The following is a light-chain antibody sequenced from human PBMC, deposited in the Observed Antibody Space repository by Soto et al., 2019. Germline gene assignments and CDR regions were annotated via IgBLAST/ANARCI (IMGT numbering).Light chain of an antibody. CDR1: SSDVGGYNY. V-gene: IGLV2-8*01. Sequence: QSALTQPPSASGSPGQSVTISCTGTSSDVGGYNYVSWFQQRPGKAPKLMIYEVSQRPSGVPDRFSGSKSGDTASLTVSGLQAEDEADYYCTSYAGSNNVLFGGGTKLTVL. J-gene: IGLJ3*02. CDR2: EVS. CDR3: TSYAGSNNVL.